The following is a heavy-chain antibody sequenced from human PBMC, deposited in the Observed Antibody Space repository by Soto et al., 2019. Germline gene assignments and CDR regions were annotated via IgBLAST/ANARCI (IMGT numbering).Heavy chain of an antibody. D-gene: IGHD3-22*01. CDR1: GGSISSGGYS. V-gene: IGHV4-30-2*01. Sequence: SETLSLTCAVSGGSISSGGYSWSWIRQPPGKGLEWIGYIYHSGSTYYNPSLKSRVTISVDRSKNQFSLKLSSVTAADTAVYYCARVGWDSSGYYFGYFDYWGQGTLVTVSS. CDR3: ARVGWDSSGYYFGYFDY. J-gene: IGHJ4*02. CDR2: IYHSGST.